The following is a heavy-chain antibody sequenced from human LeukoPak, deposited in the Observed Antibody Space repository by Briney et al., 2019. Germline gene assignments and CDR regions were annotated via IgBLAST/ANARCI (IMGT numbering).Heavy chain of an antibody. Sequence: GASVKVSCKASGYTFTSYDINWVRQATGQGLEWMGWMNPNSGNTGYAQKFQGRVTITRNTSISTAYMEPSSLRSEDTAVYYCARVTLYYYYYYMDVWGKGTTVTVSS. CDR1: GYTFTSYD. CDR3: ARVTLYYYYYYMDV. V-gene: IGHV1-8*03. CDR2: MNPNSGNT. J-gene: IGHJ6*03.